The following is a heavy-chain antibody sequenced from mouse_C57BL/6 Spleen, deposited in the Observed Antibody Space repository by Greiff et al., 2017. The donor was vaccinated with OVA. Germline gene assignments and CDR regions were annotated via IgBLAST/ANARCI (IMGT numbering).Heavy chain of an antibody. D-gene: IGHD1-1*01. CDR2: IDPNSGGT. J-gene: IGHJ1*03. V-gene: IGHV1-72*01. Sequence: QVQLKQPGAELVKPGASVKLSCKASGYTFTSYWMHWVKQRPGRGLEWIGRIDPNSGGTKYNEKFKSKATLTVDKPSSTAYMQLSSLTSEDSAVYYCARERITTVVDWYFDVWGTGTTVTVSS. CDR3: ARERITTVVDWYFDV. CDR1: GYTFTSYW.